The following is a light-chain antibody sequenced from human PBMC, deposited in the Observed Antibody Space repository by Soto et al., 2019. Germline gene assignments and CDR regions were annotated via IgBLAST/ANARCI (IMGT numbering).Light chain of an antibody. CDR2: GAS. CDR3: QQYGTSRALT. J-gene: IGKJ4*01. CDR1: QSVSSNY. Sequence: EIVLTQSPHTLSLSPGQRATLSCRASQSVSSNYLAWYQQKPGQAPRLLIYGASSRATGIPDRFSGSGSGTDFTLTIGRLEPEDFAVYYCQQYGTSRALTFGGGTKVEIK. V-gene: IGKV3-20*01.